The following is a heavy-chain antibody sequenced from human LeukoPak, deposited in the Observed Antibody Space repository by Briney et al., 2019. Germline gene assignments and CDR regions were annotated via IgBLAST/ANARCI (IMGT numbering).Heavy chain of an antibody. CDR2: IYYCGNT. CDR3: ARHSRGSYDSSYCYYGMDV. CDR1: GGFIRIYY. D-gene: IGHD1-26*01. Sequence: SSDPLTLPCTVSGGFIRIYYGSGIRQPPGEGREWIGYIYYCGNTNYNSSLKSRVSISVDPSKHQFSQKLSSVTAADTAVYYCARHSRGSYDSSYCYYGMDVWGQGTTVTVSS. V-gene: IGHV4-59*08. J-gene: IGHJ6*02.